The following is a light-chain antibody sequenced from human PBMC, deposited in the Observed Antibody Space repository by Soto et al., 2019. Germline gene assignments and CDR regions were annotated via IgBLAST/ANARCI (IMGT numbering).Light chain of an antibody. J-gene: IGLJ1*01. Sequence: SERNKPASVSGSPRQSITISCPGISNDVGYYNYVSWYQQHPGKAPKLMIYDVSNRPSGISNRFSGSKSGNTASLTISGLQAEDEADYYCSSYTASGTYVFATGT. CDR2: DVS. CDR3: SSYTASGTYV. CDR1: SNDVGYYNY. V-gene: IGLV2-14*03.